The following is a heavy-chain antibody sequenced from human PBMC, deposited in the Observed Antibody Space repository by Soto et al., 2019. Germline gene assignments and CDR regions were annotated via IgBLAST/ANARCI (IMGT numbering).Heavy chain of an antibody. Sequence: GGSLRLSCAASGFTFSSYAMHWVRQAPGKGLEWVAVISYDGSNKYYADSVKGRFTISRDNSKNTLYLQMNSLRAEDTAVYYCARASVAAAPPFGIFYWGQGTLVTVSS. J-gene: IGHJ4*02. CDR2: ISYDGSNK. V-gene: IGHV3-30-3*01. CDR3: ARASVAAAPPFGIFY. D-gene: IGHD6-13*01. CDR1: GFTFSSYA.